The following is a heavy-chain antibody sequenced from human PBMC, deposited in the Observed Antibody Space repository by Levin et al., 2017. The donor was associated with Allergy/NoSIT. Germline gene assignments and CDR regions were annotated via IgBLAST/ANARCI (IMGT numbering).Heavy chain of an antibody. D-gene: IGHD1-14*01. Sequence: SETLSLTCAVSGGSISSGGYSWSWIRQPPGKGLEWIGYTYHSGSTYYNPSLKIRVTITVDRSKNQFSLNLSSVAAADTAVYYCARGEPGSYDYWGQGTLVTVSS. J-gene: IGHJ4*02. CDR1: GGSISSGGYS. CDR2: TYHSGST. CDR3: ARGEPGSYDY. V-gene: IGHV4-30-2*01.